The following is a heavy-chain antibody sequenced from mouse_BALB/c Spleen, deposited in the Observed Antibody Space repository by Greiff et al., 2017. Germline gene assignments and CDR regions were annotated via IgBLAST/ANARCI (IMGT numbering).Heavy chain of an antibody. CDR3: ARYRGLRRDWYFDV. Sequence: EVKLVESGPSLVKPSQTLSLTCSVTGDSITSGYWNWIRKFPGNKLEYMGYISYSGSTYYNPSLKSRISITRDTSKNQYYLQLNSVTTEDTATYYCARYRGLRRDWYFDVWGAGTTVTVSS. CDR1: GDSITSGY. CDR2: ISYSGST. V-gene: IGHV3-8*02. J-gene: IGHJ1*01. D-gene: IGHD2-2*01.